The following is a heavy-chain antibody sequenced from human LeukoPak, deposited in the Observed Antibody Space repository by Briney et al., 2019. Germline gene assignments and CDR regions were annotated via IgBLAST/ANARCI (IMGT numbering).Heavy chain of an antibody. CDR1: GFTLSNYA. CDR3: ARYCSGTCYSGFEY. D-gene: IGHD2-2*01. J-gene: IGHJ4*02. Sequence: GGSLRLSCAASGFTLSNYAMSWVRQAPGKGLEWVSTIRGSGGNTYYADSVKGRFTISRDTSKNTLDLQMNSLRAEDAALYYCARYCSGTCYSGFEYWGQGTLVTVSS. V-gene: IGHV3-23*01. CDR2: IRGSGGNT.